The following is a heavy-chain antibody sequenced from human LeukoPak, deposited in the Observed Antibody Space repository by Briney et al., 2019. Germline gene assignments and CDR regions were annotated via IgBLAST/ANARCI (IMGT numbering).Heavy chain of an antibody. Sequence: PGGSLRLSCAASGFTVSSNYMSWVRQAPGKGLEWVSVIYSGGSTYYADSVKGRFTISRDNSKNTLYLQMNSLRAEDTAVYYCARERNYEVRGVRSFDPWGQGTLVTVSS. CDR1: GFTVSSNY. CDR3: ARERNYEVRGVRSFDP. J-gene: IGHJ5*02. CDR2: IYSGGST. V-gene: IGHV3-53*01. D-gene: IGHD3-10*01.